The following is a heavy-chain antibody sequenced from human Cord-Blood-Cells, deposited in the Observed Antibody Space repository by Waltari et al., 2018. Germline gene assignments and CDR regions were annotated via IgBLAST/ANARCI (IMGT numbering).Heavy chain of an antibody. V-gene: IGHV3-30*18. CDR1: GFTFRSYG. J-gene: IGHJ4*02. CDR2: ISYDGSNK. Sequence: QVQLVESGGGVVQPGRSLRLSCAASGFTFRSYGMHWVRQAPGKGLEWVAVISYDGSNKYYADSVKGRFTISRDNSKNTLYLQMNSLRAEDTAVYYCAKDGRGSFDYWGQGTLVTVSS. CDR3: AKDGRGSFDY.